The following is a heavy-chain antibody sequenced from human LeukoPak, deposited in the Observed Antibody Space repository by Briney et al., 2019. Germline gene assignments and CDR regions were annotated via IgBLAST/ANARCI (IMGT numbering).Heavy chain of an antibody. Sequence: ASETLSLTCSVSNGSISTYYWSWIRQSPGKGLEWIGYISYGGATTYHPSLKRRVTISVDSPKNHFSLRLTSLTAADTALYYCARHGGTLDYFDSWGPGSLVTVSS. CDR1: NGSISTYY. CDR2: ISYGGAT. V-gene: IGHV4-59*08. CDR3: ARHGGTLDYFDS. D-gene: IGHD1-26*01. J-gene: IGHJ4*02.